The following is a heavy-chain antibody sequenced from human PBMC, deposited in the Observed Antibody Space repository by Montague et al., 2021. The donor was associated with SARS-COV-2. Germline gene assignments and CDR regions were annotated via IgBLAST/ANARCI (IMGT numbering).Heavy chain of an antibody. V-gene: IGHV3-20*04. CDR2: INWNGGST. D-gene: IGHD3-22*01. CDR3: ARDTRYYYDSSGYPDY. J-gene: IGHJ4*02. CDR1: GFTFGDYG. Sequence: SLRLSCAASGFTFGDYGMSWVRQAPGKGLEWVSGINWNGGSTGYADSVKGRFTISRDNAKNSLYLQMNSLRAEDTAVYYCARDTRYYYDSSGYPDYWGQGTLVTVSS.